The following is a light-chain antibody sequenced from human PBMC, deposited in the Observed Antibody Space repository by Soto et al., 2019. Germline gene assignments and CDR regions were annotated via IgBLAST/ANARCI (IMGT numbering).Light chain of an antibody. CDR2: DVV. Sequence: QSALTQPRSVSGSPGQSVTISCTGTSSDVGGYNYVSWYQQHPGTAPKLMIYDVVKRPSGVPDRFSGSKSGDTASLTISGLQAEDEADYFCCSYAGSYTFEFGGGTKLTVL. CDR3: CSYAGSYTFE. CDR1: SSDVGGYNY. J-gene: IGLJ3*02. V-gene: IGLV2-11*01.